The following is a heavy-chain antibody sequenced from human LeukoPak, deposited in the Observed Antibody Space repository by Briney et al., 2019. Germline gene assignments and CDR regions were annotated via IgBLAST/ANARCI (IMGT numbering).Heavy chain of an antibody. Sequence: KPSETLSPTCTVSGGSISSYYWSWIRQPPGKGLEWIGYIYYSGSTNYNPSLKSRVTISVDTSKNQFSLKLSSVTAADTAVYYCARDQFDWLLQGAFDIWGQGTMVTVSS. CDR3: ARDQFDWLLQGAFDI. D-gene: IGHD3-9*01. CDR2: IYYSGST. V-gene: IGHV4-59*01. J-gene: IGHJ3*02. CDR1: GGSISSYY.